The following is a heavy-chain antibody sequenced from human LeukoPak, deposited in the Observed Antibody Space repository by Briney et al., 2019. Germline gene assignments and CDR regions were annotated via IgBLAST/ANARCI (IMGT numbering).Heavy chain of an antibody. CDR1: GGSFSGYY. V-gene: IGHV4-34*01. CDR2: INHSGST. Sequence: PSETLSLTCAVYGGSFSGYYWSWIRQPPGKGLEWIGEINHSGSTNYNPSLKSRVTISVDTSKNQFSLKLSSVTAADTAVYYCARSGGITGTSYWGQGTLVTVSS. CDR3: ARSGGITGTSY. J-gene: IGHJ4*02. D-gene: IGHD1-7*01.